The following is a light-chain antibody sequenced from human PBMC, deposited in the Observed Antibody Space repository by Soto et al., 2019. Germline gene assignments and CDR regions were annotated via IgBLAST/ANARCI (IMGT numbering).Light chain of an antibody. CDR3: AVWDDSLSGHWV. CDR1: SSNIGSNH. V-gene: IGLV1-47*01. J-gene: IGLJ3*02. Sequence: QSVLTQPPSASGTPGQRVIISCSGSSSNIGSNHVYWYQQLPGTAPKLLIYRNNQRPSGVPDRFSGSKSGTSASLAISGLRSEDEADYFCAVWDDSLSGHWVFGGGTKLTVL. CDR2: RNN.